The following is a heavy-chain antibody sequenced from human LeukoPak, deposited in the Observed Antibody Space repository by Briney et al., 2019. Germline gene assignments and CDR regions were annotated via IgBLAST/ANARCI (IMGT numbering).Heavy chain of an antibody. Sequence: SETLSLTCTVSGGSISSYYWSWVRQPPGKGLEWIGYIYYSGSTNYNPSLKSRVTISVDTSKNQFSLKLSSVTAADTAVYYCARHGMVSSGYNIDYWGQGTLVTVSS. CDR2: IYYSGST. CDR3: ARHGMVSSGYNIDY. CDR1: GGSISSYY. V-gene: IGHV4-59*08. J-gene: IGHJ4*02. D-gene: IGHD3-22*01.